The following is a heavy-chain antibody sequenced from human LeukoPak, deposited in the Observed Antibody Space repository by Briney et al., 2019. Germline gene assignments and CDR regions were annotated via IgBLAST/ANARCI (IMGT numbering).Heavy chain of an antibody. J-gene: IGHJ4*02. D-gene: IGHD2-2*01. CDR1: GFTFSSYA. V-gene: IGHV3-30*04. CDR2: ISYDGSNK. Sequence: GGSLRLSCAASGFTFSSYAMHWVRQAPGKGLEWVAVISYDGSNKYYADSVKGRFTISRDNSKNTVYLQMNSLRTEDTAVYYCARDSSYCSISSCFFSGYFDSWGQGTPVTVSS. CDR3: ARDSSYCSISSCFFSGYFDS.